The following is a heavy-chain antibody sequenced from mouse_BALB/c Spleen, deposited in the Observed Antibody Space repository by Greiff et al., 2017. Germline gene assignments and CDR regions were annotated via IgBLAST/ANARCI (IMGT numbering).Heavy chain of an antibody. D-gene: IGHD1-2*01. CDR2: IRNKANGYTT. Sequence: EVKLMESGGGLVQPGGSLRLSCATSGFTFTDYYMSWVRQPPGKALEWLGFIRNKANGYTTEYSASVKGRFTISRDNSQSILYLQMNTLRAEDSATYYCARDSLRHFDYWGQGTTLTVSS. CDR1: GFTFTDYY. J-gene: IGHJ2*01. V-gene: IGHV7-3*02. CDR3: ARDSLRHFDY.